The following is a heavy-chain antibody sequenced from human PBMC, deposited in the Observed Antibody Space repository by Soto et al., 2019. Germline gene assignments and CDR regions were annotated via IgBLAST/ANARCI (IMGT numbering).Heavy chain of an antibody. CDR1: GFTFSSYE. D-gene: IGHD6-13*01. Sequence: GGSLRLSCAASGFTFSSYEMNWVRQAPGKGLEWVSYISSSGSTIYYADSVKGRFTISRDDAKNSLYLQMNSLRAEDTAVYYCAREAAAGNYYYGVDVWGQGTTVTVSS. V-gene: IGHV3-48*03. CDR3: AREAAAGNYYYGVDV. J-gene: IGHJ6*02. CDR2: ISSSGSTI.